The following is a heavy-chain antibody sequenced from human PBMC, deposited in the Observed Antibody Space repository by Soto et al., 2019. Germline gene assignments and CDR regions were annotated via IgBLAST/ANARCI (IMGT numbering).Heavy chain of an antibody. J-gene: IGHJ5*02. Sequence: ASVKVSCKVSGYTLTELSMHWVRQAPGKGLEWMGGFDPEDGETIYAQKFQGRGTMTEDTSTDTAYMELSSLRSEDTAVYFCAAVPYFYDSSGYYYWFDPWGQGTLVTVSS. CDR3: AAVPYFYDSSGYYYWFDP. V-gene: IGHV1-24*01. CDR2: FDPEDGET. D-gene: IGHD3-22*01. CDR1: GYTLTELS.